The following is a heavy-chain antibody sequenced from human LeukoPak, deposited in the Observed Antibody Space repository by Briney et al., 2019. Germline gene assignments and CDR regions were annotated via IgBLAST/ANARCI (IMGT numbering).Heavy chain of an antibody. V-gene: IGHV4-34*01. CDR1: GGSFSGYY. Sequence: SETLSLTCAVYGGSFSGYYWSWIRQPPGKGLEWIGEINHSGSTNYNPSLKSRVTISVDTSKNQFSLKLSSVTAVDTAVYYCARDRYWGQGTLVTVSS. CDR3: ARDRY. J-gene: IGHJ4*02. CDR2: INHSGST.